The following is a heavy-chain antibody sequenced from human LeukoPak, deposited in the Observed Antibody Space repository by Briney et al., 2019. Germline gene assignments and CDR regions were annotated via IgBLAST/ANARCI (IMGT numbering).Heavy chain of an antibody. J-gene: IGHJ3*02. Sequence: SESLCLTRTVSGGSLSRYYASWVRESPGKGREWGGRIYSSGSTDSNPSLKSRVTMSVDTSKIQFSLKLTSVTAADTAVYYCARDPTGTRAFDIWGQGTMVTVSS. CDR2: IYSSGST. CDR3: ARDPTGTRAFDI. CDR1: GGSLSRYY. V-gene: IGHV4-4*07. D-gene: IGHD1-1*01.